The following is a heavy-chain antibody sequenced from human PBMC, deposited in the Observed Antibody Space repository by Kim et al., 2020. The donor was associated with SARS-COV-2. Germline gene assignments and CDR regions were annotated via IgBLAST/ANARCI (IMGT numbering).Heavy chain of an antibody. Sequence: YDNPSLKSRVTISVDTSKNQFSLKLSSVAAADTAVYYCARRSGYYGGFDYGGQGTLVTVSA. D-gene: IGHD3-22*01. J-gene: IGHJ4*02. V-gene: IGHV4-31*02. CDR3: ARRSGYYGGFDY.